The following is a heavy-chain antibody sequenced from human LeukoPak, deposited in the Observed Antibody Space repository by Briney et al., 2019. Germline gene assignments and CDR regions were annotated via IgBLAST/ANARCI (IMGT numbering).Heavy chain of an antibody. CDR2: IWYDGSNK. CDR1: GFTFSSYG. CDR3: AKDGYSSSWYHV. Sequence: GGSLRLSCAASGFTFSSYGMHWVRRAPGKGLEWVAVIWYDGSNKYYADSVKGRFTISRDNSKNTLYLQMNSLRAEDTAVYYCAKDGYSSSWYHVWGQGTLVTVSS. D-gene: IGHD6-13*01. V-gene: IGHV3-33*06. J-gene: IGHJ4*02.